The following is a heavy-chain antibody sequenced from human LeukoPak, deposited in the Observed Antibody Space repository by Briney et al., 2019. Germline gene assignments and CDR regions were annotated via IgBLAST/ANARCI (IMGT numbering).Heavy chain of an antibody. V-gene: IGHV3-48*04. CDR2: ISSSSSTI. CDR1: GFTFSSYS. Sequence: PGGSLRLTCAASGFTFSSYSMNWVRQAPGKGLEWVSYISSSSSTIYYADSVKGRFTISRDNAKNSLYLQMNSLRAEDTAVYYCAREGGGANWGSGEYYFDYWGQGTLVTVSS. CDR3: AREGGGANWGSGEYYFDY. D-gene: IGHD7-27*01. J-gene: IGHJ4*02.